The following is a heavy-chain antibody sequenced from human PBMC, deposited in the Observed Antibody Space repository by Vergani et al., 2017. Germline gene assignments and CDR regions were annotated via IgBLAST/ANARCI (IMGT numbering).Heavy chain of an antibody. J-gene: IGHJ4*02. CDR1: GFTFSSYG. D-gene: IGHD3-10*01. CDR3: ARSSFGSGSYYNGAPFDY. V-gene: IGHV3-30*19. Sequence: QVQLVESGGGVVQPGRSLRLSCAASGFTFSSYGMHWVRQAPGKGLEWVAVIWYDGSNKYYADSVKGRFTISRDNSKNTLYLQMNSLRAEDTAVYYCARSSFGSGSYYNGAPFDYWGQGTLVTVSS. CDR2: IWYDGSNK.